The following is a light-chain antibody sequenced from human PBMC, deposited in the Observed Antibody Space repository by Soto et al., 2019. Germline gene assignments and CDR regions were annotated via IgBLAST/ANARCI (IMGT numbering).Light chain of an antibody. V-gene: IGKV1-5*01. CDR2: DAS. CDR1: QSISSW. Sequence: DNQMTQSPSTLSASVGDRETSRSRASQSISSWLAWYQQKPGKAPKLLIYDASSLESGVPSRFSGSGSGTEFTLTISSLQPDDFATYYCQQYNSYLYTFGQGTRLEIK. J-gene: IGKJ5*01. CDR3: QQYNSYLYT.